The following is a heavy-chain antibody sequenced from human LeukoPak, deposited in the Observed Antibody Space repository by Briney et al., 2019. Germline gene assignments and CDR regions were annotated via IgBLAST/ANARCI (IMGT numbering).Heavy chain of an antibody. V-gene: IGHV3-7*01. J-gene: IGHJ4*02. CDR2: IKQDGTDK. CDR1: GFTFSSYG. CDR3: ARCRTGSYYFDS. Sequence: GGSLRLSCAASGFTFSSYGMHWVRQAPGKGLEWVANIKQDGTDKYYVDSVKGRFTISRDNAKNSLYLQMNSLRAEDTAVYYCARCRTGSYYFDSWGQGTLVTVSS. D-gene: IGHD1-1*01.